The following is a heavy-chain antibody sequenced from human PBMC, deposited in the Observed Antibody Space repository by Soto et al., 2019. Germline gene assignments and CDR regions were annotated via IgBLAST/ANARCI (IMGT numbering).Heavy chain of an antibody. CDR2: IYHGGTT. D-gene: IGHD5-18*01. Sequence: QLQLQESGPGLVKPLETLSLACNVSGGSSSSSSYYRGWIRQPPGKGLEWIGSIYHGGTTLYNPALKSRVPISADTSESQISLDLKSVTAADTAVYYCVRHEDVDTAFDYWGQGTLVTVSS. CDR3: VRHEDVDTAFDY. V-gene: IGHV4-39*01. J-gene: IGHJ4*02. CDR1: GGSSSSSSYY.